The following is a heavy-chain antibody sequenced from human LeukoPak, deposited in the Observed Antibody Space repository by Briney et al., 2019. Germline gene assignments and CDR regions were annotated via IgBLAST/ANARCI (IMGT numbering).Heavy chain of an antibody. V-gene: IGHV3-53*01. CDR2: IYSGGST. Sequence: GGSLRLSCAASGFTVSSNYMSWVRQAPGKGLEWVSVIYSGGSTYYADSVKGRFTISRDNSKNTLYLQMNSLRAEDTAVYYCTTVSDAGYCDYWGQGTLVTVSS. CDR1: GFTVSSNY. J-gene: IGHJ4*02. D-gene: IGHD5/OR15-5a*01. CDR3: TTVSDAGYCDY.